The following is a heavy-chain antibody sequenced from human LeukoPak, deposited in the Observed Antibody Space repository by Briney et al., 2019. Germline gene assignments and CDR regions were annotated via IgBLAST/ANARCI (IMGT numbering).Heavy chain of an antibody. CDR2: IKQDGSEK. J-gene: IGHJ6*02. V-gene: IGHV3-7*01. Sequence: GGFLRLSCAASGFTFSSYWMSWVRQAPGKGLEWVANIKQDGSEKYYVDSVKGRFTISRDNAKNSLYLQMNSLRAEDTAVYYCARVRWELLYYYYGMDVWGQGTTVTVSS. D-gene: IGHD1-26*01. CDR1: GFTFSSYW. CDR3: ARVRWELLYYYYGMDV.